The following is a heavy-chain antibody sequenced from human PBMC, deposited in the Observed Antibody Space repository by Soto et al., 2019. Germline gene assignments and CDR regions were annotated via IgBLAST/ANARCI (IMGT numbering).Heavy chain of an antibody. CDR1: GYTFTNYG. D-gene: IGHD2-15*01. Sequence: ASVKVSCKASGYTFTNYGITWVRQAPGQGLEWMGWISAYNGDTHYTQRLQGRVTMTTDTSTSTAYMELRGLRSDDTAVYYCASYSSDGPYYYYYMDVWGKGTTVTVSS. CDR2: ISAYNGDT. CDR3: ASYSSDGPYYYYYMDV. V-gene: IGHV1-18*01. J-gene: IGHJ6*03.